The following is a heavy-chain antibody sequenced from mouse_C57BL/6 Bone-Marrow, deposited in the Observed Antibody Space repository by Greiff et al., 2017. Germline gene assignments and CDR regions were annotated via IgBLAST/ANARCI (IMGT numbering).Heavy chain of an antibody. Sequence: ESGPGLVKPSQSLSLTCSVTGYSITSGYYWNWIRQFPGNKLEWMGYISYDGSNNYNPSLKNRISITRDTSKNQFFLKLNSVTTEDTATYYCARWLPGYFDVGGTGTTVTVSS. CDR3: ARWLPGYFDV. V-gene: IGHV3-6*01. CDR1: GYSITSGYY. J-gene: IGHJ1*03. D-gene: IGHD2-2*01. CDR2: ISYDGSN.